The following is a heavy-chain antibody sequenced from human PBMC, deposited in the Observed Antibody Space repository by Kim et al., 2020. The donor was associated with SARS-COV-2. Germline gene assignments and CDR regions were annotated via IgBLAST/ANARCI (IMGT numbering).Heavy chain of an antibody. J-gene: IGHJ6*02. CDR3: ARVDPGYSGYDFWDFGMDG. CDR1: GGTFSSYT. V-gene: IGHV1-69*02. Sequence: SVKVSCKASGGTFSSYTINWVRQAPGQGLEWMGRIIPILGIANYAQKCQGRVTITADKSTSTAYMELSSLRSEDTAVYYCARVDPGYSGYDFWDFGMDGWGQGTTVTVSS. CDR2: IIPILGIA. D-gene: IGHD5-12*01.